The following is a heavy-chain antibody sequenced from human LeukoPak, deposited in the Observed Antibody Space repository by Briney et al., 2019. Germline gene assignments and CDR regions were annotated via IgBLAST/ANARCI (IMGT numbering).Heavy chain of an antibody. V-gene: IGHV3-23*01. CDR3: ARDPFEYSSSPKAFDI. CDR1: GFTFANYA. D-gene: IGHD6-6*01. J-gene: IGHJ3*02. CDR2: ISGRGDET. Sequence: GGSLRLSCAASGFTFANYAMSWVRQAPGKGPEWVSTISGRGDETFYPDSVKGRFTISRDNAKNSLYLQMNSLRAEDTAVYYCARDPFEYSSSPKAFDIWGQGAMVTVSS.